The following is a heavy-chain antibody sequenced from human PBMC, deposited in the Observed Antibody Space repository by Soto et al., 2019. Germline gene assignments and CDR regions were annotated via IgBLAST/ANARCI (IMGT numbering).Heavy chain of an antibody. CDR3: ADPVPAPTPYDYYDMDV. Sequence: EVQLLESGGGLVQPGGSLRLSCVASGFTFSYYTMSWVRQAPGKGLEWVSGISNSGDTIYYADSVKGRFTISRDNFKNTLYLQMNSLRADDPGVYYCADPVPAPTPYDYYDMDVWGQGTTVTVSS. V-gene: IGHV3-23*01. CDR2: ISNSGDTI. J-gene: IGHJ6*02. D-gene: IGHD2-2*01. CDR1: GFTFSYYT.